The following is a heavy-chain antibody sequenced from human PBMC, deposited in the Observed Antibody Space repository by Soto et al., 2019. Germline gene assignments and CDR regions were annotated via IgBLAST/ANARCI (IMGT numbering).Heavy chain of an antibody. CDR3: ARSTGSHDTFDV. Sequence: QIQLLQSGAEVRRTGSLVKLSCKASGYTFTDRPLHWVRQAPGQALEWMGWISPSSGSTKYAQNLEVRVNITRDRPSSIVYIYLSRLKSEDTATYYCARSTGSHDTFDVWGQGTLVSVTS. CDR1: GYTFTDRP. D-gene: IGHD3-9*01. V-gene: IGHV1-45*01. J-gene: IGHJ3*01. CDR2: ISPSSGST.